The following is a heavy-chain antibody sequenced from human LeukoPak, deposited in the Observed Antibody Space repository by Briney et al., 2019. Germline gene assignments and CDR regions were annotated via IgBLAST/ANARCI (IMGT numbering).Heavy chain of an antibody. J-gene: IGHJ4*02. Sequence: SETPSLTCVVSGYSISGDYFWGWIRQPPGKGLEWIGTISHSGTTFYKPSLKTRITISLDTSKNQFSLEMNSVTAADTAVYYCARDIGQLRSDYWGQGTLVTVSS. D-gene: IGHD2-2*01. V-gene: IGHV4-38-2*02. CDR1: GYSISGDYF. CDR3: ARDIGQLRSDY. CDR2: ISHSGTT.